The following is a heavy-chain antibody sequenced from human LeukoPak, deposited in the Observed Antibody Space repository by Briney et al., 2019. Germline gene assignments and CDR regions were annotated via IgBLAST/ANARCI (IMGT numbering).Heavy chain of an antibody. J-gene: IGHJ4*02. CDR3: VRQWELLKGFDY. D-gene: IGHD1-26*01. CDR1: GFTFSSYA. V-gene: IGHV3-23*01. CDR2: ISGSGGST. Sequence: QSGGSLRLSCAASGFTFSSYAMSWVRQAPGKGLEWVSAISGSGGSTYYADSVKGRFTISRDNSKNTLYLQMNSLRAEGTAVYHCVRQWELLKGFDYWGQGTLVTVSS.